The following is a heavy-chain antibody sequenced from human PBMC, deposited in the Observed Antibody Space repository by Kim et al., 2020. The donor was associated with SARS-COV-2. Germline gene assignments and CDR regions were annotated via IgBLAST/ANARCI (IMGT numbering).Heavy chain of an antibody. D-gene: IGHD3-3*01. CDR3: AGLYVKGRGITSFGVVLSGMDV. CDR2: INHSGST. V-gene: IGHV4-34*01. CDR1: GGSFSGYY. Sequence: SETLSLTCAAYGGSFSGYYWSWIRQPPGKGLEWIGEINHSGSTNYNPSLKSRVTIEVDTSKNQFSLKLSSVTAADTAVYYCAGLYVKGRGITSFGVVLSGMDVGGKGTTVPVSS. J-gene: IGHJ6*04.